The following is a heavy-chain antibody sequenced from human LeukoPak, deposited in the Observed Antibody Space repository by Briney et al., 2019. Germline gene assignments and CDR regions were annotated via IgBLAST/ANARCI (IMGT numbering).Heavy chain of an antibody. CDR2: IKQDGSAK. V-gene: IGHV3-7*01. CDR3: ARRYFDY. CDR1: GCTVSNNY. Sequence: GGSVRLSCAACGCTVSNNYRIGVRQARGKGMEWVDNIKQDGSAKSYVASVKGRFTISRDKAKNSLYLQMNSLSAEDTAVYYCARRYFDYWGQGTLVTVSS. J-gene: IGHJ4*02.